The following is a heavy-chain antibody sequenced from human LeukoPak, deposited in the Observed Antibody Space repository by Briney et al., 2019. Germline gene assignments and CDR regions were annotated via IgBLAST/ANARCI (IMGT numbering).Heavy chain of an antibody. Sequence: ASVKVSCKASGYTFTGYYMHWVRQAPGQGLEWMGWINPNSGGTTYAQKFQGGVTMTRDTSISTAYMELSRLRSDDTAVYYCAREGGSASGNNWFDPWGQGTLVTVSS. CDR3: AREGGSASGNNWFDP. J-gene: IGHJ5*02. V-gene: IGHV1-2*02. CDR1: GYTFTGYY. D-gene: IGHD3-10*01. CDR2: INPNSGGT.